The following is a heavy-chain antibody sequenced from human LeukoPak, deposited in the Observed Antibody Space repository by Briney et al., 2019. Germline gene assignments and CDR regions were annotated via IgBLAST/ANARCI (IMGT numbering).Heavy chain of an antibody. Sequence: ASVKVSCKASGYTFTGYYMHWVRQAPGQGLEWMGWINPNSGGTNYAQKFQGRVTMTRDTSISTAYMELSRLRSDDTAVYYCARDRGKVRGGPLDYWGQGTLVTVSS. J-gene: IGHJ4*02. CDR3: ARDRGKVRGGPLDY. D-gene: IGHD2-15*01. CDR2: INPNSGGT. CDR1: GYTFTGYY. V-gene: IGHV1-2*02.